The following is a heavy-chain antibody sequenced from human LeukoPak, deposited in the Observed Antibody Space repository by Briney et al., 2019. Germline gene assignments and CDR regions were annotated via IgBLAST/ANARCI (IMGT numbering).Heavy chain of an antibody. CDR3: ARDSNGYCGGDCYFPPYWYYYYYMDV. J-gene: IGHJ6*03. CDR2: ISSSSSYI. D-gene: IGHD2-21*02. Sequence: GGSLRLSCAASGFTFSSYSMNWVRQAPGKGLEWVSSISSSSSYIYYADSVKGRFTISRDNAKNSLYLQMNSLRAEDTAVYYCARDSNGYCGGDCYFPPYWYYYYYMDVWGKGTTVTVSS. V-gene: IGHV3-21*01. CDR1: GFTFSSYS.